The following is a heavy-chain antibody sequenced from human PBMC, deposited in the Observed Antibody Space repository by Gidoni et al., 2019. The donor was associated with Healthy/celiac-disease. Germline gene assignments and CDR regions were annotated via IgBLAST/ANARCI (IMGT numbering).Heavy chain of an antibody. CDR1: AARCARKRSA. CDR3: ARAEYSYGYGGWFDP. Sequence: QVQLQPSGPGLVKPSQTLSLHCAIPAARCARKRSAWNWLRQSPSRGLEWLGRTYYRSKWYNDYAVSVKSRITINPDTSKNQFSLQLNSVTPEDTAVYYCARAEYSYGYGGWFDPWGQGTLVTVSS. V-gene: IGHV6-1*01. D-gene: IGHD5-18*01. CDR2: TYYRSKWYN. J-gene: IGHJ5*02.